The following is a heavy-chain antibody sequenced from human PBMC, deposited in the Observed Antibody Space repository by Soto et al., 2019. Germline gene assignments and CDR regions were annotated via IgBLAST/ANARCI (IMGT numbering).Heavy chain of an antibody. J-gene: IGHJ4*02. CDR2: IIPILGIA. CDR1: GGTFSSYT. V-gene: IGHV1-69*02. D-gene: IGHD1-1*01. CDR3: ARGELERRTFGGYYVDY. Sequence: QVQLVQSGAEVKKPGSSVKVSCKASGGTFSSYTISWVRQAPGQGLEWMGRIIPILGIANYAQKFQGRVTITADKSTSRAYMELSSLRSEDTAVYYCARGELERRTFGGYYVDYWGKGNLVTVSS.